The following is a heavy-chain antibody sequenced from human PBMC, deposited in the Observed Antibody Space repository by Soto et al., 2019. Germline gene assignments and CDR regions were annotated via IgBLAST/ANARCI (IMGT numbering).Heavy chain of an antibody. CDR1: GFTFSNYA. D-gene: IGHD6-13*01. J-gene: IGHJ4*02. V-gene: IGHV3-23*01. CDR2: LTGSGGAT. Sequence: EVQLLESGGGLVQPGGSLRLSCAASGFTFSNYATSWVRQAPGKGLEWVSGLTGSGGATYYADSVKGRLTISRDNSNNTLYLQMNSLRAEDTAVYYCAKEGSVTAALDYWGQGILVTVSS. CDR3: AKEGSVTAALDY.